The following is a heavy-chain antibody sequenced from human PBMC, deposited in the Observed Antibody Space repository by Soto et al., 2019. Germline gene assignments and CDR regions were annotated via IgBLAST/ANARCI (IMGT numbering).Heavy chain of an antibody. CDR2: ISSSSSYI. Sequence: GGSLRLSCAASGFTFSSYSMNWVRQAPGKGLEWVSSISSSSSYIYYADSVKGRFTISRDNAKNSLYLQMNSLRAEDTAVYYCARDRGSGWGGVKNAFDIWGQGTMVTVSS. D-gene: IGHD6-19*01. V-gene: IGHV3-21*01. J-gene: IGHJ3*02. CDR1: GFTFSSYS. CDR3: ARDRGSGWGGVKNAFDI.